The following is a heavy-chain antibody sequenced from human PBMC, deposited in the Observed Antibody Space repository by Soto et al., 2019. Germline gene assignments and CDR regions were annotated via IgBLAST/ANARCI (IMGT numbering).Heavy chain of an antibody. CDR2: IYYSGST. V-gene: IGHV4-59*01. Sequence: SETLSLTCTVSGGSISSYYWSWIRQPPGKGLEWIGYIYYSGSTNYNPSLKSRVTISVDTSKNQFSLKLSSVTAADTAVYYCATDIGDYYFDYWGHGTLVTVS. CDR1: GGSISSYY. D-gene: IGHD2-21*02. CDR3: ATDIGDYYFDY. J-gene: IGHJ4*01.